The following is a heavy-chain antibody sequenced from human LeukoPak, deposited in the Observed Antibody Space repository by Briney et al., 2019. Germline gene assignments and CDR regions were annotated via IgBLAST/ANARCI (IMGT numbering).Heavy chain of an antibody. V-gene: IGHV3-23*01. Sequence: LSLTCTVSGGSINSYYWSWVRQAPGKGPEWVSAIGATDDSTYYADSVKGRFTISRDNSRNTVYLQMNSLRVADTALYFCARENIFDFWGQGALVTVSS. CDR3: ARENIFDF. CDR2: IGATDDST. CDR1: GGSINSYY. J-gene: IGHJ4*01. D-gene: IGHD2/OR15-2a*01.